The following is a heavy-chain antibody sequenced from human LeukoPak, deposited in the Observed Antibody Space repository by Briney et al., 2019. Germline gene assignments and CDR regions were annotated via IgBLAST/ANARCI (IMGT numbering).Heavy chain of an antibody. CDR3: ARGEQWPGTYYFDY. D-gene: IGHD6-19*01. Sequence: PGGSLRLSCTASGFTFSSYNMNWVRQAPGKGLEWVSSISSSSYMYYADSVKGRFTIFRDNVKNSLYLQMNSLRAEDTAVYYCARGEQWPGTYYFDYWGQGTLVTVSS. CDR1: GFTFSSYN. V-gene: IGHV3-21*01. CDR2: ISSSSYM. J-gene: IGHJ4*02.